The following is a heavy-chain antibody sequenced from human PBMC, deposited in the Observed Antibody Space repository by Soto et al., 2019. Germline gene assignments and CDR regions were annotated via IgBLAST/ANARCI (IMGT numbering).Heavy chain of an antibody. CDR2: IHGGGGAT. CDR1: GFTFSAYA. CDR3: AKFEGHPLEYWYLDF. J-gene: IGHJ2*01. D-gene: IGHD1-1*01. Sequence: EVQLLESGGGLVQPGGSLRLSCAASGFTFSAYAMGWVRQAPGKGLELVSTIHGGGGATHYADSVKGRFTIYRDDSKNALYEQMNSLRAEDTALYYCAKFEGHPLEYWYLDFWGRGTLVTVSS. V-gene: IGHV3-23*01.